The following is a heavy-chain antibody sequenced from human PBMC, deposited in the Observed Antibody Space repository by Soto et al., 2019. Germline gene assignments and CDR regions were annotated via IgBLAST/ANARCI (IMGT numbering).Heavy chain of an antibody. Sequence: ASVKVSCKASGYTFTNYYVHWVRQAPGQGLEWMGMITPSGGGTSYAQKFQGRVTMTTDTSTSTVYMELRSLRSEDTAVYYCARDSVTLVRGVIRFDSWSQGTLVTVSS. J-gene: IGHJ4*02. V-gene: IGHV1-46*01. CDR1: GYTFTNYY. CDR3: ARDSVTLVRGVIRFDS. CDR2: ITPSGGGT. D-gene: IGHD3-10*01.